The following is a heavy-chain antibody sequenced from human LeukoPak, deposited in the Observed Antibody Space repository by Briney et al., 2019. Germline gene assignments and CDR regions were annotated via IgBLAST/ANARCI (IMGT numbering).Heavy chain of an antibody. J-gene: IGHJ5*02. D-gene: IGHD2-15*01. CDR2: IYDSGST. V-gene: IGHV4-59*01. Sequence: SETLSLTCTVSSDSISNYYWSWIRQPPGKGLEWIGYIYDSGSTNYNPSLKSRVTISVDTSKNQFSLRLSSVTAADTAVYYCARDRYCSGGSCYGVWFDPWGQGTLVTVSS. CDR1: SDSISNYY. CDR3: ARDRYCSGGSCYGVWFDP.